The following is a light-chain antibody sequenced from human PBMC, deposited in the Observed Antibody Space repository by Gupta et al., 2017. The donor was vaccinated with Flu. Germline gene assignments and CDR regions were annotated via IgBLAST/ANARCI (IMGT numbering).Light chain of an antibody. J-gene: IGKJ4*01. V-gene: IGKV3-15*01. CDR1: QSVSSN. CDR3: QQYNYWPPLT. Sequence: EIVMTQSPSTLSVSTGERATLSCRASQSVSSNLAWYQQKPGQSPRLLIYGASTRATGIPDRFSGSGSGTEFTLTISSLQSEDFAVYYCQQYNYWPPLTFGGGTKVEI. CDR2: GAS.